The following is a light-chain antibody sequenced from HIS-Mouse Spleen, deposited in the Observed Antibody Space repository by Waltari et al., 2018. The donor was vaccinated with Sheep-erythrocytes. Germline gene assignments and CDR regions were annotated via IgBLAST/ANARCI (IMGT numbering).Light chain of an antibody. CDR1: QGISSY. J-gene: IGKJ4*02. CDR3: QQLKSYPLLT. V-gene: IGKV1-9*01. Sequence: DIQLTQSPSFLSASVGDRVTITCRASQGISSYLAWYQQKPGKAPKLLIYAASTLQSGVPSRFSGSGAETEVTLTISSLQPEDFATYYCQQLKSYPLLTFGGGTKVEIK. CDR2: AAS.